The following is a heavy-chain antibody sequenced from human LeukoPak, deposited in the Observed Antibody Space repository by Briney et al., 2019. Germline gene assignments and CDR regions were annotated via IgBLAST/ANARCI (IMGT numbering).Heavy chain of an antibody. V-gene: IGHV4-39*01. CDR1: GGSISSSSYY. Sequence: PSETLSLTCTVSGGSISSSSYYWGWIRQPPGKGLEWIGSIYYSVSTYYNPSLKSRVTISVDTSKNQFSLKLSSVTAADTAVYYCARPIAAAGPRRHAFDIWGQGTMVTVSS. CDR2: IYYSVST. J-gene: IGHJ3*02. CDR3: ARPIAAAGPRRHAFDI. D-gene: IGHD6-13*01.